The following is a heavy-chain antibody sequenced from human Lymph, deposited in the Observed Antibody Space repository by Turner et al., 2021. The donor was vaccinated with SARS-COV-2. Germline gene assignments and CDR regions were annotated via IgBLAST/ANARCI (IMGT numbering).Heavy chain of an antibody. CDR1: GFTFSSYA. V-gene: IGHV3-23*01. CDR3: AKGGGWGYQLGVYFDY. D-gene: IGHD2-2*01. Sequence: EVQLLESGGGLVQPGGSLRLSCAASGFTFSSYAMSWVRQAPGKGLEGVSAISGSGGSTYYEDSVKGRFTISRDNSKNTLYLQMNSLRAEDTAVYYCAKGGGWGYQLGVYFDYWGQGTLVTVSS. J-gene: IGHJ4*02. CDR2: ISGSGGST.